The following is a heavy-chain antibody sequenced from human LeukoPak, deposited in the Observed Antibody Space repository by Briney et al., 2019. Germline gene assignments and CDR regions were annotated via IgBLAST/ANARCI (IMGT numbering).Heavy chain of an antibody. V-gene: IGHV4-39*07. CDR1: GGSISSSSYY. Sequence: PSETLSLTCTVSGGSISSSSYYWGWIRQPPGKGLEWIGSIYYSGSTYYNPSLKSRVTISVDTSKNQFSLKLSSVTAADTAVYYCARVMYYYDSSGLTDIWGQGTMVTVS. CDR2: IYYSGST. J-gene: IGHJ3*02. D-gene: IGHD3-22*01. CDR3: ARVMYYYDSSGLTDI.